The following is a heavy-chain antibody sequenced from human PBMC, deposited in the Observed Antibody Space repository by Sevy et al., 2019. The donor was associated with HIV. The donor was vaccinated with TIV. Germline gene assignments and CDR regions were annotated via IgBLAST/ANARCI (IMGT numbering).Heavy chain of an antibody. V-gene: IGHV3-49*03. CDR2: IRTTVNGGTA. CDR3: TRDESDLDAFDI. Sequence: GGSLRLSCATSGFTFYNYAMSWFRQAPGKGLEWIGFIRTTVNGGTAEYAASVEGRLTISRYDSRSIAYLQMNNLKTEDTAVYYCTRDESDLDAFDIWGQGTMVTVSS. CDR1: GFTFYNYA. J-gene: IGHJ3*02.